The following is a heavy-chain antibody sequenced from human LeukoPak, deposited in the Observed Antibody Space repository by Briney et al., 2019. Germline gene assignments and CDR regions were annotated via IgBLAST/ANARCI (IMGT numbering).Heavy chain of an antibody. CDR1: EFTVNSNF. Sequence: GGSLRLSCAASEFTVNSNFMSWVRQAPGKGLEWVSIISGAGTTYYADSVKGRFTISRDNSKNTLYLQMNSLRAEDTAVYYCAGRERGYYYGMDVWGQGTTVTVSS. V-gene: IGHV3-53*01. J-gene: IGHJ6*02. CDR2: ISGAGTT. CDR3: AGRERGYYYGMDV.